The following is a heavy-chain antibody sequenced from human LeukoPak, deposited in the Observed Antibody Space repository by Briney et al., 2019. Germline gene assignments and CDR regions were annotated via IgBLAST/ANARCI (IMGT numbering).Heavy chain of an antibody. J-gene: IGHJ5*02. CDR3: VRGYSSLVSRNWFDP. CDR1: GFTFSNFE. D-gene: IGHD5-18*01. Sequence: PGGSLRLSCAASGFTFSNFEVNWVRQAPGKGLEWISYINTGSSPIYYADSVKGRFTISRDNAKNSLYLQMNSLRPEDTAVYYCVRGYSSLVSRNWFDPWGQGTLVTVSS. CDR2: INTGSSPI. V-gene: IGHV3-48*03.